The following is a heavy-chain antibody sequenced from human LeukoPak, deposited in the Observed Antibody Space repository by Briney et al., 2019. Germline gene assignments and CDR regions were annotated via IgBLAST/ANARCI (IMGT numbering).Heavy chain of an antibody. J-gene: IGHJ3*02. CDR2: IYTSGST. V-gene: IGHV4-61*02. CDR3: ARGDFGATGAFDI. D-gene: IGHD3/OR15-3a*01. CDR1: GGSISSGSYY. Sequence: SETLSLTCTVSGGSISSGSYYWSWIRQPAGKGLEWIGRIYTSGSTNYNPSLKSRVTISVDTSKNQFSLKLRSVTAADTAVYYCARGDFGATGAFDIRGQGTMVTVSS.